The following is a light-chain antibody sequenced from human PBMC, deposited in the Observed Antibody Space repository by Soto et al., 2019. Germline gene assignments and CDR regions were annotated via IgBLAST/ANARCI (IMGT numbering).Light chain of an antibody. CDR3: QSYDNSLSAWV. Sequence: QSVLTQPPSVSGAPGQRVTISCTGSRSNIGAGYEIHWYQQLPGKAPKVLIYGNSNRPSGVPDRFSGSKSATSASLAITGLQAEDEADYFCQSYDNSLSAWVFGGGTKLTVL. CDR2: GNS. CDR1: RSNIGAGYE. V-gene: IGLV1-40*01. J-gene: IGLJ3*02.